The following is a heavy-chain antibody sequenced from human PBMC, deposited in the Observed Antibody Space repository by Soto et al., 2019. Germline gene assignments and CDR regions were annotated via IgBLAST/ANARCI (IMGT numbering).Heavy chain of an antibody. V-gene: IGHV3-21*01. CDR3: AWSGDGIFVVGNAIEY. CDR1: GFTFSSYS. Sequence: GGTVRLSCAASGFTFSSYSMNWVRQAPGKGLEWVSSISSSSSYIYYADSVKGRFTISRDNAKNSLYLQMNSLRAEDTAVYYCAWSGDGIFVVGNAIEYWGPATLVSV. J-gene: IGHJ4*02. D-gene: IGHD3-3*01. CDR2: ISSSSSYI.